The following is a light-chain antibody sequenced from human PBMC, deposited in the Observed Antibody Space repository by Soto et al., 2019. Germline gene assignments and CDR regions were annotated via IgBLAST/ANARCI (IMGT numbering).Light chain of an antibody. CDR2: DVS. V-gene: IGLV2-11*01. J-gene: IGLJ2*01. CDR3: SSYAGSYTLV. Sequence: QSVLTQPRSVSGSPGQSVTISCTGTSNDVGGYNFVSWYQQHPGKVPKLFIYDVSRRPSGVPDRFSGSKSGNMASLTISGLQAEDEADYYCSSYAGSYTLVFGGGTKLTVL. CDR1: SNDVGGYNF.